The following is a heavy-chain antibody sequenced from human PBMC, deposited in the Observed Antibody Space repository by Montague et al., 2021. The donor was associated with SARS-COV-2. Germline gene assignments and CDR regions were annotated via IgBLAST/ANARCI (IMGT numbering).Heavy chain of an antibody. Sequence: TLSLTCTVSRGSISSGGNYWSWIRQHPVKGLEWIGYSYYSGSTYYNPSLKSRVSISVDTSKSQLSLKVMSVTAADTAVYYCARRCTGGGYCHASHWGQGTLVTVSS. D-gene: IGHD2-21*02. V-gene: IGHV4-31*03. J-gene: IGHJ4*02. CDR3: ARRCTGGGYCHASH. CDR1: RGSISSGGNY. CDR2: SYYSGST.